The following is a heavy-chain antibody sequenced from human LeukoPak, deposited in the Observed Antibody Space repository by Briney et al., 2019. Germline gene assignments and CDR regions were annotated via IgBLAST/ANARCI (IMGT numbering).Heavy chain of an antibody. D-gene: IGHD6-13*01. CDR1: GFTFSSYS. CDR2: ISSSSSYI. CDR3: ARAGSSWYVYYYYYMDV. J-gene: IGHJ6*03. Sequence: GGSLRLSCAASGFTFSSYSMNWVRQAPGKGLEWVSSISSSSSYIYYADSVKGRFTISRDNAKNSLYLQMNSLRAEDTAVYYCARAGSSWYVYYYYYMDVWAKGPRSPSP. V-gene: IGHV3-21*01.